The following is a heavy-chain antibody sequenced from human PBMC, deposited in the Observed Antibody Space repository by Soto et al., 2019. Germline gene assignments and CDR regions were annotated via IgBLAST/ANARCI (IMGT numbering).Heavy chain of an antibody. Sequence: EVPLVVSGVGLVQPGGSLRISCAASGLTFSSYWMHRVRQAPGKWLVWVSRINSDGSSTSYADSVKGRFTISRDNAKNTLYLQMNSLRAEDTAVYYCALSHTVTTDYWGQGTLVTVSS. J-gene: IGHJ4*02. V-gene: IGHV3-74*01. D-gene: IGHD4-17*01. CDR3: ALSHTVTTDY. CDR1: GLTFSSYW. CDR2: INSDGSST.